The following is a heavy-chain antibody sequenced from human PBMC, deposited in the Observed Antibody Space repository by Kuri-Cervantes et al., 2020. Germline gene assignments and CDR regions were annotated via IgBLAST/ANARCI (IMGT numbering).Heavy chain of an antibody. Sequence: GGSLRLSCAASGFTFDDYAMHWVRQAPGKGLEWVSGISWNSGSIGYADSVKGQFTISRDNAKNSLYLQMNSLRAGDTALYYCAKDGGKGPPWGQGTLVTVSS. CDR1: GFTFDDYA. CDR2: ISWNSGSI. V-gene: IGHV3-9*01. D-gene: IGHD3-16*01. J-gene: IGHJ5*02. CDR3: AKDGGKGPP.